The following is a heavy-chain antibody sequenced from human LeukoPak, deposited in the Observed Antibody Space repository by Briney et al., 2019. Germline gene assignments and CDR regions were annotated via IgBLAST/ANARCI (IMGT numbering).Heavy chain of an antibody. CDR2: IYYSGST. J-gene: IGHJ4*02. Sequence: SETLSLTCTVSGGSISSYYWSWIRQPPGKGLEWIGYIYYSGSTNYKPSLKSRVTISVDTSKNQFSLNLSSVTAADTAVYYCARARWLDYWGQGTLVTVSS. CDR3: ARARWLDY. CDR1: GGSISSYY. V-gene: IGHV4-59*01. D-gene: IGHD5-24*01.